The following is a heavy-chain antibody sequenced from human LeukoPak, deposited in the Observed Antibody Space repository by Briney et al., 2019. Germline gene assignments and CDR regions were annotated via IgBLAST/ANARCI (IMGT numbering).Heavy chain of an antibody. J-gene: IGHJ3*02. CDR2: IYYSGST. Sequence: SETLSLTCTVSGGSISNYYWSWIRQPPGKGLEWIGYIYYSGSTDYNPSLKSRVTMSVDTSKKQFSLKLSAVTAADTAVYYCARAVGNYYDTGLDAFGIWGQGTMVTVSS. CDR3: ARAVGNYYDTGLDAFGI. D-gene: IGHD3-22*01. CDR1: GGSISNYY. V-gene: IGHV4-59*01.